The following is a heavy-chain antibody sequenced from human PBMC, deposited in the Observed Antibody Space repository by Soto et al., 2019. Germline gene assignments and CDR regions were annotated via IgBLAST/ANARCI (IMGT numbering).Heavy chain of an antibody. CDR3: AKDLGLHYYDSSGYSDPEYFQH. CDR1: GFTFSSYA. Sequence: GGSLRLSCAASGFTFSSYAMSWVRQAPGKGLEWVSAISGSGGSTYYADSVKGRFTISRDNSKNTLYLQMNSLRAEDTAVYYCAKDLGLHYYDSSGYSDPEYFQHWGQGTLVTVSS. CDR2: ISGSGGST. D-gene: IGHD3-22*01. V-gene: IGHV3-23*01. J-gene: IGHJ1*01.